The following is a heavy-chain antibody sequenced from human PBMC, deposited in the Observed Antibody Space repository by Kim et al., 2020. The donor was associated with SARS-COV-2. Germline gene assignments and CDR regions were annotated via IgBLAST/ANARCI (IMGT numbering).Heavy chain of an antibody. V-gene: IGHV3-15*01. CDR2: IKSKTDGGTT. Sequence: GGSLRLSCAASGFTFSNAWMSWVRQAPGKGLEWVGRIKSKTDGGTTDYAAPVKGRFTISRDDSKTTLYLQMNSLKTEDTAVYYCTTDSRIFCSSTSCYDWGQGTPVTVSS. CDR1: GFTFSNAW. D-gene: IGHD2-2*01. CDR3: TTDSRIFCSSTSCYD. J-gene: IGHJ4*02.